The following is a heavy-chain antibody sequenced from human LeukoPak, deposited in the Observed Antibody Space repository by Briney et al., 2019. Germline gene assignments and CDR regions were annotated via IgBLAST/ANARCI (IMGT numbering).Heavy chain of an antibody. V-gene: IGHV3-21*01. CDR3: ARHLRRRFPFDL. J-gene: IGHJ2*01. CDR1: GFTFSSYS. D-gene: IGHD3-10*01. CDR2: ISSSSSYI. Sequence: GGSLRLSCAASGFTFSSYSMNWVRQAPGKGLEWVSSISSSSSYIYYADSVKGRFTISRDNAKNSLYLQMNSLRAEDTAVYYCARHLRRRFPFDLWRRGTLVTVSS.